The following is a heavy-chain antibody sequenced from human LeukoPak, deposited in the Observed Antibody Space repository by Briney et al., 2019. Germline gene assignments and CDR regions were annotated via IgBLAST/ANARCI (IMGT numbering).Heavy chain of an antibody. J-gene: IGHJ4*02. CDR1: GFTFSIYG. V-gene: IGHV3-30*02. Sequence: GGSLRLSCAASGFTFSIYGMHWVRQAPGKGLEWVAFIRYEGSKKYYVDSVKGRFTISRDNSKSTLHLQMNSLRVEDTAVYYCAKDASGYCVNGVCFPLDYWGQGTLVTVSS. D-gene: IGHD2-8*01. CDR3: AKDASGYCVNGVCFPLDY. CDR2: IRYEGSKK.